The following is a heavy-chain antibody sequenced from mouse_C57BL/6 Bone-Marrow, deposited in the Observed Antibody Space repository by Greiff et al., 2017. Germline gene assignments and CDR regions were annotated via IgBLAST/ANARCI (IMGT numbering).Heavy chain of an antibody. Sequence: QVQLQQPGAELVKPGASVKMSCKASGYTFTSYWITWVKQRPGQGLEWIGDIYPGSGSTNYNEKFKSKATLTVDTSSSTAYMQLSSLTSEDSAVYYCARGTVYDGYLFAYGGQGTLVTVSA. J-gene: IGHJ3*01. CDR3: ARGTVYDGYLFAY. V-gene: IGHV1-55*01. CDR2: IYPGSGST. CDR1: GYTFTSYW. D-gene: IGHD2-3*01.